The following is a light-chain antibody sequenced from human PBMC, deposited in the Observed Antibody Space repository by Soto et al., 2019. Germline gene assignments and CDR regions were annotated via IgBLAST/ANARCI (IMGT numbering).Light chain of an antibody. CDR3: QQRSNWPPAIT. J-gene: IGKJ5*01. Sequence: EVLLTQSPATLSLSPGETATLFCGASQSVTTYLAWYQQKPGQPPRLLIYDASNRATGIPARFSGSGSGTDFTLTLSSLEPEDFAVYYCQQRSNWPPAITFGQGTRLEIK. CDR1: QSVTTY. CDR2: DAS. V-gene: IGKV3-11*01.